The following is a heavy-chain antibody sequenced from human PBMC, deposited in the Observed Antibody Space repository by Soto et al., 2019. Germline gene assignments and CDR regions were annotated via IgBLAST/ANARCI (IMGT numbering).Heavy chain of an antibody. CDR3: ARDIRGFSRAFDY. Sequence: QVQLQESGPGLVKPSETLSLTCSVSGDSVSSDTYYWTWIQQPPGKGLEWIGYIYSSGNTNYNPSLKSRVTISLDTSSNQFSLKLTSVTAADTAVYYCARDIRGFSRAFDYWGQGTLVTVSS. CDR1: GDSVSSDTYY. CDR2: IYSSGNT. J-gene: IGHJ4*02. D-gene: IGHD5-18*01. V-gene: IGHV4-61*01.